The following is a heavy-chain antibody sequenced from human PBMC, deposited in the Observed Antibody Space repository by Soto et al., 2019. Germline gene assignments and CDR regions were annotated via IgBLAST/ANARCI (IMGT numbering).Heavy chain of an antibody. Sequence: SETLSLTCTVTGGSISSSSYYWGWIRQPPGKGLEWIGSIYYSGSTYYNPSLKSRVTISVDTSKNQFSLKLSSVTAADTAVYYCALQTGYSSSWYGYYYYGMDVWGQGTTVTVSS. CDR1: GGSISSSSYY. CDR2: IYYSGST. J-gene: IGHJ6*02. V-gene: IGHV4-39*01. CDR3: ALQTGYSSSWYGYYYYGMDV. D-gene: IGHD6-13*01.